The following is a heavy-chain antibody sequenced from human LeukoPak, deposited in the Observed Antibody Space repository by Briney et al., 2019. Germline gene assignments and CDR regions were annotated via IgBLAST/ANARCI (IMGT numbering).Heavy chain of an antibody. CDR2: IYHSGST. CDR1: GGSLNSSNW. CDR3: ARATYHYDSSGYSD. J-gene: IGHJ4*02. Sequence: SGTLSLTCAVSGGSLNSSNWWSWVRQPPGKGLEWIGEIYHSGSTNYNPSLKSRVTISVDKSKNQFSLKLSSVTAADTAVYYCARATYHYDSSGYSDLGQGTLVTVSS. D-gene: IGHD3-22*01. V-gene: IGHV4-4*02.